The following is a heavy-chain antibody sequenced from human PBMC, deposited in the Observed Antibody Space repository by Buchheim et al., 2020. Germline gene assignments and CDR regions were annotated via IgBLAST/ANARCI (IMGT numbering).Heavy chain of an antibody. CDR3: ARGTPYYGDYTGEHYYYGMDV. Sequence: QVQLQESGPGPVKPSQTLSLTCTVSGGSISSGGYYWSWIRQHPGKGLEWIGYIYYSGSTYYNPSLKSRVTISVDTSKNQFSLKLSSVTAADTAVYYCARGTPYYGDYTGEHYYYGMDVWGQGTT. CDR2: IYYSGST. V-gene: IGHV4-31*03. CDR1: GGSISSGGYY. D-gene: IGHD4-17*01. J-gene: IGHJ6*02.